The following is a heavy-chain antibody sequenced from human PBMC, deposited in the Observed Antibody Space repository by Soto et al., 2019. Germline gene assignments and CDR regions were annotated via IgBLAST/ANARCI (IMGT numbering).Heavy chain of an antibody. CDR1: GITFNTYA. D-gene: IGHD3-10*01. J-gene: IGHJ3*02. Sequence: EVQLLESGGGLVQPGGSLKLSCAASGITFNTYAMSWVRQAPGKGLEWVSTISGSGGARYYADSGKGRIIMSRENSKNTLYLHMNRLRAEDTAIYYCAKDFGSGTLARPFDGFDISGQGTRVTVSS. CDR3: AKDFGSGTLARPFDGFDI. CDR2: ISGSGGAR. V-gene: IGHV3-23*01.